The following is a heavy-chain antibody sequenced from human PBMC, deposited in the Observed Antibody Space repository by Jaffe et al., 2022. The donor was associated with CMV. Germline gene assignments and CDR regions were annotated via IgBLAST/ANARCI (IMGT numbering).Heavy chain of an antibody. CDR1: GGSFRTDA. J-gene: IGHJ2*01. V-gene: IGHV1-69*01. Sequence: QAQLVQSGAEVKKPGSSVKVSCKASGGSFRTDAISWVRQAPGQGLEWVGGVIPMFGAANYGQKFQGRVTITADEFTSTAYMQLSSLTSEDTAVYYCARSGASCSGGSCYSGVYWYFDLWGRGTLVTVSS. CDR2: VIPMFGAA. CDR3: ARSGASCSGGSCYSGVYWYFDL. D-gene: IGHD2-15*01.